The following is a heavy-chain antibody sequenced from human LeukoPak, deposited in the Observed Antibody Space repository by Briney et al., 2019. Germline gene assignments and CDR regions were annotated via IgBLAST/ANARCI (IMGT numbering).Heavy chain of an antibody. CDR3: ARGTPGYCSGGSCYPS. V-gene: IGHV3-48*01. D-gene: IGHD2-15*01. J-gene: IGHJ4*02. Sequence: PGGSLRLSCAASGFTFSSYSMNWVRQAPGKGLEWVSYISSSSSTIYYADSVKGRFTTSRDNAKNSLYLQMSSLRAEDTAVYYCARGTPGYCSGGSCYPSWGQGTLVTVSS. CDR2: ISSSSSTI. CDR1: GFTFSSYS.